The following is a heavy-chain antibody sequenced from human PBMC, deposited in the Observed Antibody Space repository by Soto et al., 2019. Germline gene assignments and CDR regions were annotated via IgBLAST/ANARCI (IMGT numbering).Heavy chain of an antibody. CDR1: GFTFSTYG. D-gene: IGHD3-22*01. Sequence: GGSLRLSCAASGFTFSTYGMSWVRQAPGKGLDWVSAISDSGDTTYHADSVKGRFTISRDNSKNTLYLQMSSLRAEDTAVYYCAKGDYSHSSGYYYFDYWGQGTLVTVSS. CDR2: ISDSGDTT. J-gene: IGHJ4*02. V-gene: IGHV3-23*01. CDR3: AKGDYSHSSGYYYFDY.